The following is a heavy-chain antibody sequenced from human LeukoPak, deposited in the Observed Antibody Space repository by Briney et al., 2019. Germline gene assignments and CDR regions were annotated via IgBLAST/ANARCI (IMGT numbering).Heavy chain of an antibody. CDR1: GGSISGYY. J-gene: IGHJ5*02. V-gene: IGHV4-4*07. CDR3: ARDSGTTGEVKFDP. D-gene: IGHD3-10*01. CDR2: IYTSGTI. Sequence: SETLSLTCTVSGGSISGYYWSWIRQPAGTALEWIGRIYTSGTITYNPSLKSRVTMSVDTSKNQFSLKLSSVTAADTAVYYCARDSGTTGEVKFDPWGQGTLVTVSS.